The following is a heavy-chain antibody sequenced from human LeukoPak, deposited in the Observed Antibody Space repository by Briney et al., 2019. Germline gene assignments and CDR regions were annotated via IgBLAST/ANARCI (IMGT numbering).Heavy chain of an antibody. CDR3: ARSFSYSGFWSGYYNYGMDV. V-gene: IGHV1-69*01. Sequence: ASVKVSCKASGGTFSSYAISWVRQAPGQGLEWMGGINPIFGTANYAQKFQGRVTITADESTSTAYMELSSLRSEDTAVYYCARSFSYSGFWSGYYNYGMDVWGQGTTVTVSS. D-gene: IGHD3-3*01. CDR2: INPIFGTA. J-gene: IGHJ6*02. CDR1: GGTFSSYA.